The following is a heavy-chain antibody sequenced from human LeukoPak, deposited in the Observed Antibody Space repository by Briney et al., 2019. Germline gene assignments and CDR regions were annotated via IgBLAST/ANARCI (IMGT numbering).Heavy chain of an antibody. Sequence: GGSLRLSCTASGFTFGDYAMSWFRQAPGKGLEWVGFIRSKAYGGTTEYAASVKGRFTISRDDSKSIAYLQMNSLKTEDTAVYYCTRAVERDHIVVVPAAIRDAFDIWGQGTMVTVSS. CDR2: IRSKAYGGTT. CDR1: GFTFGDYA. D-gene: IGHD2-2*01. CDR3: TRAVERDHIVVVPAAIRDAFDI. V-gene: IGHV3-49*03. J-gene: IGHJ3*02.